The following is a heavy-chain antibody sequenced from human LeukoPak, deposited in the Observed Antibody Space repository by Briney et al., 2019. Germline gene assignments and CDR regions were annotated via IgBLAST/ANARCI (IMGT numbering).Heavy chain of an antibody. J-gene: IGHJ4*02. V-gene: IGHV5-51*01. D-gene: IGHD6-6*01. CDR1: GYSFTNYW. CDR3: ARQYGSSSPPASPLFDY. Sequence: GESLKISCKGSGYSFTNYWIGWVRQMPGKGLEWMGIIYPGDSDTRYSPSFQGQVTISVDKSISTAYLQWSSLKASDTAMYYCARQYGSSSPPASPLFDYWGQGTLVTVSS. CDR2: IYPGDSDT.